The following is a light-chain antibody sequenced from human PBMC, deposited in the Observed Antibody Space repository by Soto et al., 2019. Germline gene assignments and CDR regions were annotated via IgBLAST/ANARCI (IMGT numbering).Light chain of an antibody. CDR2: KAS. J-gene: IGKJ4*01. CDR1: QSIGAS. Sequence: DIQMTQSPSTLYASVGDRVTITCRASQSIGASLAWFQQKPGKAPNLLIYKASSLESGVPSRFSGSGSGTEFTLTISTLQPDDFANYYCQKYNSSPLTFGGGTKVEIK. V-gene: IGKV1-5*03. CDR3: QKYNSSPLT.